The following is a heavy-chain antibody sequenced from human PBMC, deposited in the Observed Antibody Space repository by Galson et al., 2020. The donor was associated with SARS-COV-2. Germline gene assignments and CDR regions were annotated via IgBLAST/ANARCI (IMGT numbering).Heavy chain of an antibody. V-gene: IGHV4-31*03. D-gene: IGHD3-10*01. CDR1: GGSISSGGYY. CDR2: IYYSGST. Sequence: SETLSLTCTVSGGSISSGGYYWSWIRQHPGKGLEWIGYIYYSGSTYYNPSLKSRVTISVDTSKNQFSLKLSSVTAADTAVYYCARVNMGYGSGSRWYFDYWGQGTLVTVSS. CDR3: ARVNMGYGSGSRWYFDY. J-gene: IGHJ4*02.